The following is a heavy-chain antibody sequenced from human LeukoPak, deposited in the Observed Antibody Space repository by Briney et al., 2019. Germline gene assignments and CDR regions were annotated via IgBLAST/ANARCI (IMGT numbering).Heavy chain of an antibody. CDR3: AYLGDYRTAFDY. J-gene: IGHJ4*02. Sequence: SQTLSLTCTVSGGSISSGDYYWSWIRQPPGKGLGWIGYIYYSGSTYYNPSLKSRVTISVDTSKNQFSLKLSSVTAADTAVYYCAYLGDYRTAFDYWGQGTLVTVSS. CDR1: GGSISSGDYY. D-gene: IGHD4-17*01. V-gene: IGHV4-30-4*08. CDR2: IYYSGST.